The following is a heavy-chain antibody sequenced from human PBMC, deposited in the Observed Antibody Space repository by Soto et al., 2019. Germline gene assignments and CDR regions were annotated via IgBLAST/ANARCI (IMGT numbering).Heavy chain of an antibody. CDR1: GFIFSSYG. D-gene: IGHD2-15*01. CDR2: ISYDGSDK. J-gene: IGHJ4*02. Sequence: GGSLRLSCAASGFIFSSYGTHWVRQVRGKGLEWVAVISYDGSDKSYADPVRGRFTISRDNSKTTLYLQMNSLRAEDTAIYYCAKDSTHCSGGSCYYFDHWGQGTLVTVSS. V-gene: IGHV3-30*18. CDR3: AKDSTHCSGGSCYYFDH.